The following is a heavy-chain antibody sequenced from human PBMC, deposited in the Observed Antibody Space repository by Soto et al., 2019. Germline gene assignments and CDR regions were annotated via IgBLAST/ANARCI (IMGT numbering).Heavy chain of an antibody. CDR2: INTYNGNT. CDR3: AMVDLYVTPTPQDV. J-gene: IGHJ6*02. CDR1: GYTFTRYG. Sequence: QVQLVQSGAEVKNPGASVKVSCKASGYTFTRYGIGWARQAPGQGLEWMGWINTYNGNTNYAQNVQGRVTLTTDTSTSTAYMELGSLTSNDTAIYYCAMVDLYVTPTPQDVWGQGTTVIVSS. V-gene: IGHV1-18*01. D-gene: IGHD2-15*01.